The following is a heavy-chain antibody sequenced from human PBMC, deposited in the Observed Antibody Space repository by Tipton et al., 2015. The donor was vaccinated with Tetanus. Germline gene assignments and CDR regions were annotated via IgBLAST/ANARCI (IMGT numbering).Heavy chain of an antibody. Sequence: TLSLTCTVSGGSIRSGDYSWNWIRQPPGKGLEWLAYISPSGRTNSHYPLKSRITISQDKSKNQFSLKLTSVTAADTAVYYCARPGVGGYTGYYFDFWGQGTVVTVSS. D-gene: IGHD5-12*01. CDR3: ARPGVGGYTGYYFDF. J-gene: IGHJ4*02. CDR2: ISPSGRT. V-gene: IGHV4-61*08. CDR1: GGSIRSGDYS.